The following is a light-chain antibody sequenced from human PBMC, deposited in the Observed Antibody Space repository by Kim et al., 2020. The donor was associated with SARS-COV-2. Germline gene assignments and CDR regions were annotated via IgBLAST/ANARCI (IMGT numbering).Light chain of an antibody. CDR3: QQTYGTPT. V-gene: IGKV1-39*01. Sequence: DIQMTQSPSSLSASVGDRVTITCRASQTISTYLNWYHQKPGKAPKLLIYATSNLQNGVPSRFSGSGSGTDFTHTISSLQPEDFAIYYCQQTYGTPTFGQGTKLEI. CDR2: ATS. J-gene: IGKJ2*01. CDR1: QTISTY.